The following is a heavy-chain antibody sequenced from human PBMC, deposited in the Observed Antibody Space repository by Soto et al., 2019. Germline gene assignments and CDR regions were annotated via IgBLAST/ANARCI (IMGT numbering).Heavy chain of an antibody. D-gene: IGHD3-22*01. CDR3: AKSRGYYDSSGYYYFDY. V-gene: IGHV3-23*01. J-gene: IGHJ4*02. Sequence: LSLTCAASGFTFRSYAMSWVRQAPGKGLEWVSAISGSGGSTYYADSVKGRFTISRDNSKNTLYLQMNSLRAEDTAVYYCAKSRGYYDSSGYYYFDYWGQGTLVTVSS. CDR2: ISGSGGST. CDR1: GFTFRSYA.